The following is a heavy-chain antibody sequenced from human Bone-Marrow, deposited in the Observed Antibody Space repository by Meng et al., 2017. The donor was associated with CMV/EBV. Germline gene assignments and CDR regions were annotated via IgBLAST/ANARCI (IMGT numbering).Heavy chain of an antibody. CDR2: INPNSGGT. V-gene: IGHV1-2*02. CDR1: GYTFTGYY. CDR3: ARDKVVGATSYDAFDI. Sequence: ASVKVSCKASGYTFTGYYMHWVRQAPGQGLGWMGWINPNSGGTNYAQKFQGRVTMTRDTSISTAYMELSRLRSDDTAVYYCARDKVVGATSYDAFDIWGQGTMVTVSS. J-gene: IGHJ3*02. D-gene: IGHD1-26*01.